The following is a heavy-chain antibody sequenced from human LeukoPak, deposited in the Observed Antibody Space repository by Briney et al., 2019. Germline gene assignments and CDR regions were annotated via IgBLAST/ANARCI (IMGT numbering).Heavy chain of an antibody. CDR3: ARTKTIAMAEYFQH. CDR2: INPNSGGT. J-gene: IGHJ1*01. V-gene: IGHV1-2*02. D-gene: IGHD6-13*01. Sequence: ASLNVSCKASGYTFPDYDIHWVRQAPGQGLDLMGWINPNSGGTNYAQKFQGRVTMTRDTSISTAYMELSRLKSDDTAVYYCARTKTIAMAEYFQHYGQGTLVTVAS. CDR1: GYTFPDYD.